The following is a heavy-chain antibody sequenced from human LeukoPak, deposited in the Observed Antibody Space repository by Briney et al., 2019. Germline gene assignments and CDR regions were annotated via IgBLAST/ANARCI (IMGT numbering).Heavy chain of an antibody. CDR1: GYTFTGYY. CDR2: INPNSGGT. D-gene: IGHD6-19*01. Sequence: ASVKVSCKASGYTFTGYYMHWVRRAPGQGLEWMGWINPNSGGTNYAQKFQGRVTMTRDTSISTAYMELSRLRSDDTAVYYCARVTVAGTDFDYWGQGTLVTVSS. CDR3: ARVTVAGTDFDY. V-gene: IGHV1-2*02. J-gene: IGHJ4*02.